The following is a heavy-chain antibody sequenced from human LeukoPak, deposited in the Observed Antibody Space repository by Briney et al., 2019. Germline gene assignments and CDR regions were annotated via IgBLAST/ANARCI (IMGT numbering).Heavy chain of an antibody. Sequence: ASMKVSCKASGCIFTGYYIHWVRQAPGQGLEWTGWINPNSGGTNSAQKFSGRVTMTRDTSITTVYLELNSLTSDDTAVYYCVRLIVLMPGAPEGVPFDYWGQGTLVTVSS. CDR1: GCIFTGYY. V-gene: IGHV1-2*02. D-gene: IGHD2-8*01. J-gene: IGHJ4*02. CDR2: INPNSGGT. CDR3: VRLIVLMPGAPEGVPFDY.